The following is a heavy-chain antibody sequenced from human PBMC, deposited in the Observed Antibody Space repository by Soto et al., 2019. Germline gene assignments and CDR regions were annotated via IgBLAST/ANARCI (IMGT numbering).Heavy chain of an antibody. Sequence: QVQLQQWGAGLLKPSETLSLTCAVYGGSFSGYYWSWIRQPPGKGLEWIGEINHSGSTNYNPSLKRRVTITVDTSKNQFSLKLGAVTAADSAVYCCARGRPVPAAKKFLDYWGQGTLVTVSS. D-gene: IGHD2-2*01. J-gene: IGHJ4*02. CDR1: GGSFSGYY. CDR2: INHSGST. V-gene: IGHV4-34*01. CDR3: ARGRPVPAAKKFLDY.